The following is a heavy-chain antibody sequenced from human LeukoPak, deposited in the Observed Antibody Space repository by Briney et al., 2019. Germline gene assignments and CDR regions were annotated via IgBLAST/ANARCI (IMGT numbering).Heavy chain of an antibody. Sequence: SVKVSCKASGGTFSRYAISWVRQAPGQGLGWMGGIIPIFGTANYAQKFQGRVTITADKSTSTAYMELSSLRSEDTAVYYCARASGSYWWFDSWGQGTLVTVSS. D-gene: IGHD1-26*01. CDR3: ARASGSYWWFDS. V-gene: IGHV1-69*06. CDR2: IIPIFGTA. CDR1: GGTFSRYA. J-gene: IGHJ5*01.